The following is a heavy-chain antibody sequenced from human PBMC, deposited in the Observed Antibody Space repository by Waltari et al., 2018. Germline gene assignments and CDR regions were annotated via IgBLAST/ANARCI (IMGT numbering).Heavy chain of an antibody. D-gene: IGHD5-18*01. CDR3: ARFLGEPDTAMASDY. CDR2: INPKSGGT. CDR1: GYTFTGYY. V-gene: IGHV1-2*06. Sequence: QVQLVQSGAEVKKPGASVKVSCKASGYTFTGYYMHWVRQAPGQGLEWMGRINPKSGGTNYAQKLQGRVTMTRDTSISTAYMELSMLRSDDTAVYYCARFLGEPDTAMASDYWGQGTLVTVSS. J-gene: IGHJ4*02.